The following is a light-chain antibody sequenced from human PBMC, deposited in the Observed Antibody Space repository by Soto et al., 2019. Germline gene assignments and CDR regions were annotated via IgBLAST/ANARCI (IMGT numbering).Light chain of an antibody. CDR3: CSYASSSSWV. V-gene: IGLV2-23*02. CDR2: EVS. J-gene: IGLJ3*02. Sequence: QSVLTQPASVSGSPGQWITISCTGTSSDVGSYNLVSWYQQHPGKAPKLMIYEVSERPSGVSSRFSGSKSGNTASLTISGLQADDEADYYCCSYASSSSWVFGGGTKVTVL. CDR1: SSDVGSYNL.